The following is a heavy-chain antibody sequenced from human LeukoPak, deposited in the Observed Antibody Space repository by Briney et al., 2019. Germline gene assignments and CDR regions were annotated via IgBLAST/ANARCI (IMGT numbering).Heavy chain of an antibody. Sequence: GASVKVSCKASGGTFSSYAISWVRQAPGQGLEWMGWISAYNGNTNYAQKLQGRVTMTTDTSTSTAYMELRSLRSDDTAVYYCARAPRWELPDAFDIWGQGTMVTVSP. CDR1: GGTFSSYA. J-gene: IGHJ3*02. V-gene: IGHV1-18*01. D-gene: IGHD1-26*01. CDR3: ARAPRWELPDAFDI. CDR2: ISAYNGNT.